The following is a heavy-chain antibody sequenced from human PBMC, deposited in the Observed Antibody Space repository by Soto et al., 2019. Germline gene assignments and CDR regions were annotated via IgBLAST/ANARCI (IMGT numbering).Heavy chain of an antibody. J-gene: IGHJ6*02. Sequence: PGGSLRLSCAASGFTFSSYGMHWVRQAPGKGLEWVAVISYDGSNKYYADSVKGRFTISRDNSKNTLYLQMNSLRAEDTAVYYCAKDGSCDFWSGSPLFYYYYGMDVWGQGTTVTVSS. D-gene: IGHD3-3*01. CDR1: GFTFSSYG. CDR3: AKDGSCDFWSGSPLFYYYYGMDV. CDR2: ISYDGSNK. V-gene: IGHV3-30*18.